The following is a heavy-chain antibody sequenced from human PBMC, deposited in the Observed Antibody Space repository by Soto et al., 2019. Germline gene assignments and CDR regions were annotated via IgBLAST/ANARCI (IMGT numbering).Heavy chain of an antibody. V-gene: IGHV1-18*04. D-gene: IGHD4-17*01. CDR1: GYTFTSYG. J-gene: IGHJ3*02. Sequence: ASVKVSCKASGYTFTSYGISWVRQAPGQGLEWMGWISAYNGNTNYAQKLQGRVTMTTDTSTSTAYMELRSLRSDDTAVYYCARDFDYGDPGSDAFDIWGQGTMVTVSS. CDR2: ISAYNGNT. CDR3: ARDFDYGDPGSDAFDI.